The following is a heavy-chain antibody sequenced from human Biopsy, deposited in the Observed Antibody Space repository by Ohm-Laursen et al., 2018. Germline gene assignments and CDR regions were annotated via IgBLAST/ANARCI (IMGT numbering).Heavy chain of an antibody. CDR3: AADADGYYTEFDY. CDR2: IVPILGHL. J-gene: IGHJ4*02. Sequence: SSVKVSCKVSGGPSSNYAFSWVRQAPGQGLEWVGRIVPILGHLNYAQRFQGRVSITADKSTTYVYMELSRLTSGDTAVYYCAADADGYYTEFDYWGPGTLITVSS. CDR1: GGPSSNYA. D-gene: IGHD3-3*01. V-gene: IGHV1-69*04.